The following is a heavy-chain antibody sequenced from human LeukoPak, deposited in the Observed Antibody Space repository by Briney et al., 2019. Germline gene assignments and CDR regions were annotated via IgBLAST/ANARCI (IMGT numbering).Heavy chain of an antibody. D-gene: IGHD1-26*01. Sequence: GGSLRLSCAASGFTFSAYWMHWVRQAPGKGLVWVSRINSDGFSIAYADSVKGRFTISRDNAKNTLYLQMNGLRAGDTALYYCTRGDFYVGAQDYWGQGTLVAVYS. CDR1: GFTFSAYW. J-gene: IGHJ4*02. CDR2: INSDGFSI. V-gene: IGHV3-74*01. CDR3: TRGDFYVGAQDY.